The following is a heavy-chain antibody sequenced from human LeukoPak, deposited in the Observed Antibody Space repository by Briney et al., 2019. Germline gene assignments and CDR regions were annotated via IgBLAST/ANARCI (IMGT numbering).Heavy chain of an antibody. D-gene: IGHD6-13*01. CDR2: ISGSGSML. J-gene: IGHJ4*02. Sequence: GGSLRLSCAASGFTFSDYYMSWVRQAPGKGLEWVSYISGSGSMLHYADSVKGRSTISRDNAKNSLYPQMSTLRAEDTAVYYCARRPYSTSWYYFDYWGQGTLVTVSS. V-gene: IGHV3-11*04. CDR1: GFTFSDYY. CDR3: ARRPYSTSWYYFDY.